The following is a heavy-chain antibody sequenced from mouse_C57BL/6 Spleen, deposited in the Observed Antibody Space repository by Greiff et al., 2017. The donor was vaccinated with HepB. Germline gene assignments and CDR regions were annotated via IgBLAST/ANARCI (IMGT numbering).Heavy chain of an antibody. CDR1: GFNIKNTY. D-gene: IGHD2-5*01. J-gene: IGHJ3*01. CDR2: IDPANGNT. V-gene: IGHV14-3*01. Sequence: VQLKESVAELVRPGASVKLSCTASGFNIKNTYMHWVKQRPEQGLEWIGRIDPANGNTKYDPKFQGKATITADTSSNTAYLQLSSLTSEDTAIYYCARGGYYSNPWFAYWGQGTLVTVSA. CDR3: ARGGYYSNPWFAY.